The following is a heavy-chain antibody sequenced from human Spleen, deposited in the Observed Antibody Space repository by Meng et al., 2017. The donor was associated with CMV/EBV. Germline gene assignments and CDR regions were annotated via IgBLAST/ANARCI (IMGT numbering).Heavy chain of an antibody. J-gene: IGHJ4*02. D-gene: IGHD6-19*01. V-gene: IGHV2-70D*14. Sequence: SGPTLVKPTQTLTLTCTFSGFSLSTTGMRVSWIRQPPGKALEWLPRIDWDDDKFSSTSLKTSLTISKDTYQNQVVLTLTNVDPVDTATYYCARITGGWVLDSWSQGTLVTVSS. CDR3: ARITGGWVLDS. CDR2: IDWDDDK. CDR1: GFSLSTTGMR.